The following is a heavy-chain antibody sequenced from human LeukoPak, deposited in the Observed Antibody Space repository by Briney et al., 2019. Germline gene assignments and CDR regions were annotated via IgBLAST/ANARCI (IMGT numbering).Heavy chain of an antibody. Sequence: PGGSLRLSCAASGFTFSSYALSWVRQPPGKGLEWVSTISGSGGDTFYADSVKGRFTISRDNSKNTLYLQMNSLRADDTAVYFCAKDRGGDSGSFDYWGQGTLVTVSS. V-gene: IGHV3-23*01. J-gene: IGHJ4*02. CDR3: AKDRGGDSGSFDY. CDR2: ISGSGGDT. D-gene: IGHD3-10*01. CDR1: GFTFSSYA.